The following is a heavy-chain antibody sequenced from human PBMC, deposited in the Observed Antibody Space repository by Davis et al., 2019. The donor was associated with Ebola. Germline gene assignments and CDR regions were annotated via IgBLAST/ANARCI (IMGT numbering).Heavy chain of an antibody. V-gene: IGHV4-59*08. Sequence: SETLSLTCTVFGASISSDYWSWIRQPPGKGLEWIGYLFYSGTNYDSSLRSRVTISEATSKNQFSLKLNSVTAADTAVYYCARLGNTAIDYWGQGTLVTVSS. D-gene: IGHD5-18*01. CDR3: ARLGNTAIDY. CDR2: LFYSGT. CDR1: GASISSDY. J-gene: IGHJ4*02.